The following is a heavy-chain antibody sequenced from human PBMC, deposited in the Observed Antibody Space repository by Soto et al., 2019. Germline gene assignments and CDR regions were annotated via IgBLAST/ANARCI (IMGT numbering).Heavy chain of an antibody. D-gene: IGHD3-22*01. V-gene: IGHV4-39*01. CDR2: SFYGGST. CDR3: ARLHSYYYDSSGYNNWCDP. CDR1: GGSINSSSYS. Sequence: SETLSLTSTVSGGSINSSSYSWRLVRQPPAEWPAGTGSSFYGGSTYYNPSLKSRVTISVDTSKNQFSLKLSSVTAADTAVYYCARLHSYYYDSSGYNNWCDPCGQGTLVTVSS. J-gene: IGHJ5*02.